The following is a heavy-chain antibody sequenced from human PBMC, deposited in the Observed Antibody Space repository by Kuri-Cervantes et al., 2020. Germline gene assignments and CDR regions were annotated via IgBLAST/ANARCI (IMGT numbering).Heavy chain of an antibody. Sequence: GGSLRLSCAASGFIFNNYAMSWVRQAPGKGLEWVSAISGSGGSTYYADSVKGRFTISRDNSKNTLYLQMNGLRAEDTAVYYCAKMGYCSSTSCNQYAFDIWGQGTMVTVSS. D-gene: IGHD2-2*01. CDR1: GFIFNNYA. J-gene: IGHJ3*02. CDR3: AKMGYCSSTSCNQYAFDI. V-gene: IGHV3-23*01. CDR2: ISGSGGST.